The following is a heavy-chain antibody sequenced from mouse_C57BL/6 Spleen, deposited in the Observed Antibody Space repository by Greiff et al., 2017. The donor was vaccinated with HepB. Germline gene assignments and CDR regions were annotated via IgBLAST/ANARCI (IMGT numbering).Heavy chain of an antibody. CDR3: ARSIDYDALDY. CDR1: GFTFTDYY. CDR2: IRNKANGYTT. V-gene: IGHV7-3*01. J-gene: IGHJ2*01. D-gene: IGHD2-4*01. Sequence: EVKLMESGGGLVKPGGSLSLSCAASGFTFTDYYMSWVRQPPGKALEWLGFIRNKANGYTTEYSASVKGRFTISRDNSQIILYLQMNALTVKDSSTYYCARSIDYDALDYWGQGTTLTVSS.